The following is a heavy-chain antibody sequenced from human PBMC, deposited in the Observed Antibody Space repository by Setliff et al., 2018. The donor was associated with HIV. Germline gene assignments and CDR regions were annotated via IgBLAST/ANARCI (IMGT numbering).Heavy chain of an antibody. J-gene: IGHJ4*02. CDR2: MNPNSGNT. CDR3: ARIAWPWWQWLVRSGKWYFDY. V-gene: IGHV1-8*01. Sequence: ASVKVSCKASGYTFTSYDINWVRQATGQGLEWMGWMNPNSGNTGYAQKFQGRVTMTRNTSISTAYMELSSLRSEDTAVYYCARIAWPWWQWLVRSGKWYFDYWGQGTLGTVPQ. CDR1: GYTFTSYD. D-gene: IGHD6-19*01.